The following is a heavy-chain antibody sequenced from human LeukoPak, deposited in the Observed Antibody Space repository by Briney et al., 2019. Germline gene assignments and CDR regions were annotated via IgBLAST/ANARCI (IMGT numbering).Heavy chain of an antibody. D-gene: IGHD3-10*01. Sequence: SETLSLTCTVSGGSISSHYWSWIRQPPGKGLEWIGEINHSGSTNYNPSLKSRVTISVDTSKNQFSLKLSSVTAADTAVYYCARGRLTMVRGVIVYYFDYWGQGTLVTVSS. V-gene: IGHV4-34*01. CDR3: ARGRLTMVRGVIVYYFDY. J-gene: IGHJ4*02. CDR2: INHSGST. CDR1: GGSISSHY.